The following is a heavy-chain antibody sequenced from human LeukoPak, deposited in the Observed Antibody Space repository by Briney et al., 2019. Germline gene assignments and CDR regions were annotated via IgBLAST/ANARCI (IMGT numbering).Heavy chain of an antibody. CDR3: AKDARRYSGWYFFDH. D-gene: IGHD6-19*01. V-gene: IGHV3-23*01. CDR1: GFTFSNLA. Sequence: GGSLRLSCVASGFTFSNLAMGWVRQAPGKGLEWVSVISDSGCITYYADSVKGRFTISRDNSRNTLYLQMNSLRVDDTAVYYCAKDARRYSGWYFFDHWGQGTLVTVSS. CDR2: ISDSGCIT. J-gene: IGHJ4*02.